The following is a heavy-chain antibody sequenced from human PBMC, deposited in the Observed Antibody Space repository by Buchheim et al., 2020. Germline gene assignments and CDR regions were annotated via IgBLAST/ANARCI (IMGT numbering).Heavy chain of an antibody. Sequence: ELQLVESGGALVQPGGSLRLSCATSGFTFNSYWMYWVRQAPGKGLVWVSRIDSDGTSTNYADSVKGRFTISRDNAKNMLYLQMNSLRPEDTAVYYCARGIAEAGSDYWGQGTL. CDR2: IDSDGTST. V-gene: IGHV3-74*01. CDR1: GFTFNSYW. J-gene: IGHJ4*02. D-gene: IGHD6-13*01. CDR3: ARGIAEAGSDY.